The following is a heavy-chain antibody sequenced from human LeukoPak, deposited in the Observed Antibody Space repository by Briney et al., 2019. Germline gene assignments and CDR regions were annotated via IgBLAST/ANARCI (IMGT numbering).Heavy chain of an antibody. CDR2: IFPDDSDT. J-gene: IGHJ6*03. CDR3: TRLTMVRGGYMDV. Sequence: GESLKISCKVSGYNFTNYWIVWVRQMPGKGLEWMGIIFPDDSDTRYSPSFQGQVTISADKSISTAYLQWSSLKASDTAMYYCTRLTMVRGGYMDVWGKGTTVTISS. V-gene: IGHV5-51*01. D-gene: IGHD3-10*01. CDR1: GYNFTNYW.